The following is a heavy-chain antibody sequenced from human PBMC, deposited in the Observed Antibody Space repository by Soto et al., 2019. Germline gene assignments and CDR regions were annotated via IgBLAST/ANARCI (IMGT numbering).Heavy chain of an antibody. CDR2: IHTGGSA. CDR1: GGSISDYY. J-gene: IGHJ4*02. CDR3: ARAQEWGNQSFDY. D-gene: IGHD3-3*01. V-gene: IGHV4-4*07. Sequence: SETLSLTCTVSGGSISDYYWNWIRQPAGKGLEWIGRIHTGGSANYNPSLKSRVSMSVDTSKNQFSLKLTSVTAADTAVYYCARAQEWGNQSFDYWGQGTLVTVSS.